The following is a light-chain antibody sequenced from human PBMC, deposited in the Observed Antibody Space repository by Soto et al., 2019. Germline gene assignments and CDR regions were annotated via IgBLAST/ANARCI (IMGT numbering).Light chain of an antibody. CDR2: AAS. CDR1: QEIGGY. Sequence: DIQMTQSPSSLSASVGDRVTITCRASQEIGGYLNWYQQKPGKAPELLIYAASSLQSGVPSRFSGSGSGSEFTLTISSLQPDDFATYYCQQYNDYWTFGQGTKVDI. V-gene: IGKV1-16*01. J-gene: IGKJ1*01. CDR3: QQYNDYWT.